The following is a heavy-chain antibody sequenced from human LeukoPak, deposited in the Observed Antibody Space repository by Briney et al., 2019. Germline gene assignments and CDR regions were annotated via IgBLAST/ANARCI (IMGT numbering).Heavy chain of an antibody. V-gene: IGHV3-23*01. CDR3: AKRGNTISFFDP. D-gene: IGHD1-1*01. J-gene: IGHJ5*02. CDR2: LTGNGDIT. Sequence: GGSLRLSCAASGFTFSNYAMYWVRQAPGKGLEWVSGLTGNGDITYYTDSVKGRFTISRDNSKNTLYLEMNNLRAEDTALYYCAKRGNTISFFDPWGQGTLVPVSS. CDR1: GFTFSNYA.